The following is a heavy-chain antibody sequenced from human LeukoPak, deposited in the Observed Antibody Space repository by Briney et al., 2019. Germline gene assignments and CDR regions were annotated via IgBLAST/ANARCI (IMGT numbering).Heavy chain of an antibody. V-gene: IGHV3-30*01. CDR3: ARDLGYSYGLSAGY. CDR2: ISYDGGNK. CDR1: GFTFSSYA. D-gene: IGHD5-18*01. Sequence: GRSRRLACAASGFTFSSYAMHWVRQAPGKGLEWVAVISYDGGNKYYADSVKGRFTISRDNSKNTLYLQMNSLRAEDTAVYYCARDLGYSYGLSAGYWGQGTLVTVSS. J-gene: IGHJ4*02.